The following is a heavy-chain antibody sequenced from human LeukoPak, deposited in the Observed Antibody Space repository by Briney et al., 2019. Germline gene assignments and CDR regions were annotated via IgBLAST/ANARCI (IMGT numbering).Heavy chain of an antibody. CDR3: ARALIAGSGDY. V-gene: IGHV3-21*01. CDR1: GFTFSSYS. J-gene: IGHJ4*02. D-gene: IGHD6-13*01. CDR2: ISSSGSYI. Sequence: PGGSLRLSCAASGFTFSSYSMNWVRQAPGKGLEWVSSISSSGSYIYYADSVKGRFTISRDNAKNSLYLQMNSLRAEDTAVYYCARALIAGSGDYWGQGTLVTVCS.